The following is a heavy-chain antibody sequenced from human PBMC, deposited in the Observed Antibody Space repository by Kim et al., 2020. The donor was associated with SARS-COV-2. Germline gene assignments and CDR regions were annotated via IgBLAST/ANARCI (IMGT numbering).Heavy chain of an antibody. V-gene: IGHV4-34*01. CDR2: INHSGST. CDR3: ARGWRGPSARNYYGSGSYLLFDY. D-gene: IGHD3-10*01. CDR1: GGSFSGYY. J-gene: IGHJ4*02. Sequence: SETLSLTCAVYGGSFSGYYWSWIRQPPGKGLEWIGEINHSGSTNYNPSLKSRVTISVDTSKNQFSLKLSSVTAADTAVYYCARGWRGPSARNYYGSGSYLLFDYWGQGTLVTVSS.